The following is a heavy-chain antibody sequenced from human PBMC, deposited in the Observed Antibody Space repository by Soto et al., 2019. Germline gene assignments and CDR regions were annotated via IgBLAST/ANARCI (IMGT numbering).Heavy chain of an antibody. Sequence: QVQLQQWGAGLLKPSETLSLTCAVYGGSFSGYYWTWIRQPPGTGLEWIGEINHSGSTNYNPSLKRRVTISVDASKNQVSRMLTSVTAADTAVYYCARDKITGLVDYWGQGTLVTVSS. J-gene: IGHJ4*02. CDR2: INHSGST. CDR1: GGSFSGYY. CDR3: ARDKITGLVDY. V-gene: IGHV4-34*01. D-gene: IGHD2-8*02.